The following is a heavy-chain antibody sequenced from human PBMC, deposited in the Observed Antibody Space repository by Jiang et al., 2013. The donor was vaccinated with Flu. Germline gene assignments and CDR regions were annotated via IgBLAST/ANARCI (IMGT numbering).Heavy chain of an antibody. CDR1: GGSFSGYY. CDR2: INHSGST. Sequence: GLVKPSETLSLTCAVYGGSFSGYYWSWIRQPPGKGLEWIGEINHSGSTNYNPSLKSRVTISVDTSKNQFSLKLSSVTAADTAVYYCARGLVVVGATLDYWGQGTLVTVSS. V-gene: IGHV4-34*01. J-gene: IGHJ4*02. CDR3: ARGLVVVGATLDY. D-gene: IGHD1-26*01.